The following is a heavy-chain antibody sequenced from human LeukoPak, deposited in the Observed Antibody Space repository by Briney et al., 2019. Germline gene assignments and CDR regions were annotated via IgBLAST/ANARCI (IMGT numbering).Heavy chain of an antibody. Sequence: SETLSLTCTVSGGSISSSSYYWGWIRQPPGKGLEWIGSIYYSGSTYYNPSLKSRVTISVDTSKNQFSLKLSSVTAADTAVYYCARSIYGSGSYQLDYWGQGTLVTVSS. J-gene: IGHJ4*02. CDR2: IYYSGST. CDR1: GGSISSSSYY. CDR3: ARSIYGSGSYQLDY. V-gene: IGHV4-39*07. D-gene: IGHD3-10*01.